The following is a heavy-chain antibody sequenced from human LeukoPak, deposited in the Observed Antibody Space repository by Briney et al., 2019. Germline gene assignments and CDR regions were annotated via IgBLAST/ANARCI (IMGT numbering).Heavy chain of an antibody. CDR3: ARVQAYPLYYDILTGQIDQTDY. CDR1: GFTFSSYE. V-gene: IGHV3-48*03. J-gene: IGHJ4*02. Sequence: GGSLRLSCAASGFTFSSYEMNWVRQAPGKGLEWVSYISSSGSTIYYADSVKGRFTISRDNAKNSLYLQMNSLRAEDTAVYYCARVQAYPLYYDILTGQIDQTDYWGQGTLVTVSS. D-gene: IGHD3-9*01. CDR2: ISSSGSTI.